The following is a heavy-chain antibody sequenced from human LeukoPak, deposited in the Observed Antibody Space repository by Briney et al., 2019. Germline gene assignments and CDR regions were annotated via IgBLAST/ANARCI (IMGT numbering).Heavy chain of an antibody. CDR3: VRDRVVVVPAAMLYYYGMDV. CDR2: INPNSGGT. D-gene: IGHD2-2*01. J-gene: IGHJ6*02. V-gene: IGHV1-2*02. CDR1: GYTFTGYY. Sequence: ASVKVSCKASGYTFTGYYMHWVRQAPGQGLEWMGWINPNSGGTNYAQKFQGRVTMTRDTSISTAYMELSRLRSDDTAVYYCVRDRVVVVPAAMLYYYGMDVWGQGTTVTVSS.